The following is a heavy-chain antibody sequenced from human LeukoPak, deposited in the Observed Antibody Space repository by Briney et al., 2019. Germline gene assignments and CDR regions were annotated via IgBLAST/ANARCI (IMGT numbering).Heavy chain of an antibody. CDR3: ARLSGRYYYDSSGYYDPNWFDP. Sequence: LETLSLTCTVSGGSISSSSYYWGWIRQPPGKGLEWIGSIYYSGSTYYNPSLKSRVTISVDTSKNQFSLKLSSVTAADTAVYYCARLSGRYYYDSSGYYDPNWFDPWGQGTLVTVSS. CDR2: IYYSGST. V-gene: IGHV4-39*01. CDR1: GGSISSSSYY. J-gene: IGHJ5*02. D-gene: IGHD3-22*01.